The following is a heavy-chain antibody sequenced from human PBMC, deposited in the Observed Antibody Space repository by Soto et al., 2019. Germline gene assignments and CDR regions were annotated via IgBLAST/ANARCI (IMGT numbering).Heavy chain of an antibody. Sequence: QVQLQESGPGLVKPSETLSLTCTVSGGSISSYYWSWIRQPPGKGLEWIGYIYYSGSTNYNPSLKSRVTISVDTSKNQFSLKRSSVTAAATAVYYCASRAPVKSDWYFDLWGRGTLVTVSS. CDR2: IYYSGST. CDR1: GGSISSYY. J-gene: IGHJ2*01. V-gene: IGHV4-59*01. CDR3: ASRAPVKSDWYFDL.